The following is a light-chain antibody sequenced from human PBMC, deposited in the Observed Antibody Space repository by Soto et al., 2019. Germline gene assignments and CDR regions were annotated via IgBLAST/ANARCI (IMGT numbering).Light chain of an antibody. CDR3: QSYDSSMSALVI. Sequence: QLVLTQPPSVSGAPGQRVTISCTGSSSNIGAGYDVHWYQQLPGTAPKLLIYDNNNRPSGVPDRFSGSKSGTSASLAITGLQAEDEADYYCQSYDSSMSALVIFGGGTKLTVL. CDR2: DNN. J-gene: IGLJ2*01. V-gene: IGLV1-40*01. CDR1: SSNIGAGYD.